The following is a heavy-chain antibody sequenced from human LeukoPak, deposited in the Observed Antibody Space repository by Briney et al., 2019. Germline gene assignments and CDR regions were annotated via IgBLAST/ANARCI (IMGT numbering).Heavy chain of an antibody. V-gene: IGHV4-59*10. J-gene: IGHJ5*02. Sequence: SETLSLTCAVYGGSFSGYYWSWIRQPAGKGLEWIGRIYTSGSTNYNPSPKSRVTMSVDTSKNQFSLKLSSVTAADTAVYYCARDIAVAGTGPSNWFDPWGQGALVTVSS. CDR3: ARDIAVAGTGPSNWFDP. CDR1: GGSFSGYY. D-gene: IGHD6-19*01. CDR2: IYTSGST.